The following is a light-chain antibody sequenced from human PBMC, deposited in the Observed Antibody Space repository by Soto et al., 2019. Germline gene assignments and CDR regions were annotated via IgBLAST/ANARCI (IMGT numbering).Light chain of an antibody. CDR3: CSYAGSYTLV. J-gene: IGLJ2*01. V-gene: IGLV2-11*01. Sequence: QSALTQPRSVSGSPGQSVTISCTGTSSDVGGYNYVSWYQQHPGKAPKLMIYVVNKRPSGVPDRFSGSKSDNTASLTISGLQAEDEADYYCCSYAGSYTLVFGGGTKVTVL. CDR1: SSDVGGYNY. CDR2: VVN.